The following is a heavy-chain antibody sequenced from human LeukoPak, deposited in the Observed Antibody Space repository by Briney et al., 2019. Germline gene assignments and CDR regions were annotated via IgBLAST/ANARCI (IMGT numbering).Heavy chain of an antibody. CDR2: IRSKANSYAT. D-gene: IGHD3-22*01. CDR1: GFTFSGSA. V-gene: IGHV3-73*01. Sequence: PPGGSLKLSCAASGFTFSGSAMHWVRQASGKGLEWVGRIRSKANSYATAYAASVKGRFTISRDDSKNTAYLQMNSLKTEDTAVYYCTWYYYDSSGYYSYDYWGQGTLVTVSS. CDR3: TWYYYDSSGYYSYDY. J-gene: IGHJ4*02.